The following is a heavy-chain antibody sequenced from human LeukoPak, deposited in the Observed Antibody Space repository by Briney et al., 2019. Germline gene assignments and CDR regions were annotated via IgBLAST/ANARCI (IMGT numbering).Heavy chain of an antibody. J-gene: IGHJ4*02. V-gene: IGHV3-23*01. CDR1: GFTFSSYW. CDR2: ISGSGGST. Sequence: GGSLRLSCAASGFTFSSYWMSWVRQAPGKGLEWVSAISGSGGSTYYADSVKGRFTISRDNSKNTLYLQMNSLRAEDTAVYYCAKVTTMIVVVGGYFDYWGQGTLVTVSS. CDR3: AKVTTMIVVVGGYFDY. D-gene: IGHD3-22*01.